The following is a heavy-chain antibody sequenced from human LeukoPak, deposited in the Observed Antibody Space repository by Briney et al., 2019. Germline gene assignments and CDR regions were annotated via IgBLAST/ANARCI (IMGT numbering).Heavy chain of an antibody. J-gene: IGHJ6*02. Sequence: GEPLKISCNGSGYSFTSYWIGWVRQRPGKGLGWMGSIYLGDSDTRYSPSFQGQVTISADKSISTAYLQWSSLKASDTAMYYCARRRYCSGGSCYSADYYGMDVWGQGTTVTVSS. V-gene: IGHV5-51*01. CDR1: GYSFTSYW. D-gene: IGHD2-15*01. CDR2: IYLGDSDT. CDR3: ARRRYCSGGSCYSADYYGMDV.